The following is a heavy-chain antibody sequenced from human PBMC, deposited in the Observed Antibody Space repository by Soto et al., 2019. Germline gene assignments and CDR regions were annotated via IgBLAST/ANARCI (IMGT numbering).Heavy chain of an antibody. Sequence: EEQLLESGGGLVQSGGSLRLSCAASGFTFSSYAMNWVRQAPGKGLEWVSFITSRGGSTYYADSVRGRFTISRDNSKNRLFLQVNSLRAEGRAVYSCAKDGGSAYWYFGLWGRGTIVSVSS. V-gene: IGHV3-23*01. CDR1: GFTFSSYA. D-gene: IGHD3-16*01. CDR3: AKDGGSAYWYFGL. CDR2: ITSRGGST. J-gene: IGHJ2*01.